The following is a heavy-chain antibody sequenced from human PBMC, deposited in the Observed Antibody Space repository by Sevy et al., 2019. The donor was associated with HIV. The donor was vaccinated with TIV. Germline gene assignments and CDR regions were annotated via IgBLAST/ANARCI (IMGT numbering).Heavy chain of an antibody. V-gene: IGHV4-59*08. CDR3: AGENAWGRGYS. J-gene: IGHJ4*02. Sequence: SETLSLTCTVSGGSITSLYWNWIRQPPGKERKWIPNIYYNGHINYNPSLKSRVTLSLDTSKNQFSLRLSSVTAADTAMYYCAGENAWGRGYSWGQGTLVTVSS. D-gene: IGHD1-26*01. CDR1: GGSITSLY. CDR2: IYYNGHI.